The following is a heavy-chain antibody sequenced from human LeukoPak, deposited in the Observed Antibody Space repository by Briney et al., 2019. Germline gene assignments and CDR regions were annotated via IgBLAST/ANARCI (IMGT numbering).Heavy chain of an antibody. CDR1: GFTFSTYA. J-gene: IGHJ4*02. CDR2: ISGSGGST. V-gene: IGHV3-23*01. D-gene: IGHD1-1*01. Sequence: GGSLRLSCVASGFTFSTYAMTWVRQAPGKGLEWFSGISGSGGSTYYADSVKGRFTISRDNSKNTLYLQMNNLRAEDTALYYCAKGYWNPGYWGQGTLVTVSS. CDR3: AKGYWNPGY.